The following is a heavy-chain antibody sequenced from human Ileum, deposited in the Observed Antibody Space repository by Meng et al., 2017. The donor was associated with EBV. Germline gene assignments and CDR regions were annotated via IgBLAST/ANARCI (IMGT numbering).Heavy chain of an antibody. Sequence: LQRLVTGPVKPSHTLSPPCTVLGGSISSSSYPWAWSPQPPGEGLEWLGSVVYSGTTYYTSSLKSRVSISVDTSKNQFSLKLSSVTAADTAVYYCARHHHSPTFDYWGQGTLVTVSS. J-gene: IGHJ4*02. CDR2: VVYSGTT. V-gene: IGHV4-39*01. CDR1: GGSISSSSYP. CDR3: ARHHHSPTFDY. D-gene: IGHD1-14*01.